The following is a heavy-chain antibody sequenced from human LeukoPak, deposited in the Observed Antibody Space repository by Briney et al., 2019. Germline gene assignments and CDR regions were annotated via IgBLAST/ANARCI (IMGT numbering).Heavy chain of an antibody. CDR3: TRDTGCRGGTCSSFYDY. D-gene: IGHD2-15*01. V-gene: IGHV3-7*01. J-gene: IGHJ4*02. CDR2: IKQDGSEK. CDR1: GFTFSSYW. Sequence: PGGSLRLSCAASGFTFSSYWMTWVRQAPGKGLEWVANIKQDGSEKYYVDSVKGRFTISRDNAKNSLYLQMNSLRAEDTAVYYCTRDTGCRGGTCSSFYDYWGQGTLVTVSS.